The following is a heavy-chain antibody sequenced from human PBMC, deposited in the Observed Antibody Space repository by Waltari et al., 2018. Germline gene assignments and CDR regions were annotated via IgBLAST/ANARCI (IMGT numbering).Heavy chain of an antibody. D-gene: IGHD6-13*01. CDR3: ARESSRQLYFDY. V-gene: IGHV3-30-3*01. Sequence: QVQLVESGGGVVQPGRSLRLSCAASGFTFSSYAMHWVRQAPGKGLEWVAVLSYDGSNKYYADSVKGRFTISRDNSKNTLYLQMNSLRAEDTAVYYCARESSRQLYFDYWGQGTLVTVSS. J-gene: IGHJ4*02. CDR2: LSYDGSNK. CDR1: GFTFSSYA.